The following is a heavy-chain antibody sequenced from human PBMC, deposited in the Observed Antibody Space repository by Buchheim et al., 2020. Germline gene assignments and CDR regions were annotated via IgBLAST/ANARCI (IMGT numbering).Heavy chain of an antibody. J-gene: IGHJ4*02. CDR2: ISSGGSTI. Sequence: EVHLVESGGGLVQPGGSLRLSCAASGFTFSSYEMNWVRQAPGKGLEWVSYISSGGSTINYADSVKGRFTISRDNAQNSLFLQMNSLRAEDTAIYYCARDRSFGVVNSFDYGGQGTL. CDR1: GFTFSSYE. CDR3: ARDRSFGVVNSFDY. D-gene: IGHD3-3*01. V-gene: IGHV3-48*03.